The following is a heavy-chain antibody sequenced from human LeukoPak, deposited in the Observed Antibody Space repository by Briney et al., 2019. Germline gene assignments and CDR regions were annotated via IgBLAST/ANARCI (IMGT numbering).Heavy chain of an antibody. CDR1: GGSISSYY. CDR3: ARGEGDTAMVTDY. D-gene: IGHD5-18*01. J-gene: IGHJ4*02. Sequence: SGTLSLTCTVSGGSISSYYWSWIRQPPGKGLEWIGYIYYSGSTNYNPSLKSRVTISVDTSKNQFSLKLSSVTAADTAVYYCARGEGDTAMVTDYWGQGTLVTVSS. V-gene: IGHV4-59*01. CDR2: IYYSGST.